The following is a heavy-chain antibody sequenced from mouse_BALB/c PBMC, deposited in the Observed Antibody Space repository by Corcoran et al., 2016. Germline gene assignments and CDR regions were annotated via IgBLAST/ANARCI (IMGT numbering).Heavy chain of an antibody. Sequence: EVQLQQSGAELVKPGASVKLSCTASGFNIKDTYMHWVKQRPEQGLEWIGRIGPANGNTKYDPKFQGKATITADTSSNTAYLQLSSLTSEDTAVYYWAGAVTSLLDYWGQGSTLTVSS. CDR3: AGAVTSLLDY. CDR2: IGPANGNT. V-gene: IGHV14-3*02. J-gene: IGHJ2*01. CDR1: GFNIKDTY. D-gene: IGHD2-1*01.